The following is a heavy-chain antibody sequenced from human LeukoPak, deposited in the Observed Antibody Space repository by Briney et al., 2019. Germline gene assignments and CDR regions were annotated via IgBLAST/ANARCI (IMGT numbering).Heavy chain of an antibody. D-gene: IGHD5-18*01. CDR3: ARVTYGYAHSNYYYGMDV. CDR1: GGTFSSYA. V-gene: IGHV1-69*13. J-gene: IGHJ6*02. Sequence: GASVKLSCKASGGTFSSYAISWVRQAPGQGREWMGGIIPILGTASYAQKLQGRFTITADESTSTAYMELSSLRSEATAVYYCARVTYGYAHSNYYYGMDVWGQGTTVTVSS. CDR2: IIPILGTA.